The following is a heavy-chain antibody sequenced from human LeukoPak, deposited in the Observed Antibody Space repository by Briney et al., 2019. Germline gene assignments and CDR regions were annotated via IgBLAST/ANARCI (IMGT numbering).Heavy chain of an antibody. Sequence: GGSLRLSCAASGFTFSSYSMNWVRQAPGKGLEWVSSISSSSSYIYYADSVKGRFTISRDNAENSLYLQMNSLRAEDTAVYYCARDSLEGEWELRFDYWGQGTLVTVSS. CDR3: ARDSLEGEWELRFDY. CDR1: GFTFSSYS. V-gene: IGHV3-21*01. CDR2: ISSSSSYI. D-gene: IGHD1-26*01. J-gene: IGHJ4*02.